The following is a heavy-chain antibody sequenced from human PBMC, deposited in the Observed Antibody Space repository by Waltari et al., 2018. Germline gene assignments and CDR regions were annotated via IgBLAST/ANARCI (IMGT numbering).Heavy chain of an antibody. CDR3: TRATAVSFDY. CDR2: MNPDGSSI. J-gene: IGHJ4*02. D-gene: IGHD6-19*01. Sequence: EVQLVESGGGLVQLGGSLSLSCEASGFSFINYWIHWVRQAHGRGREGPGKGLEWGSRMNPDGSSISHADSVRGRFTITRDNAKNTLYLQMNSLRVDDTAVYYCTRATAVSFDYWGLGTLVTVSS. V-gene: IGHV3-74*01. CDR1: GFSFINYW.